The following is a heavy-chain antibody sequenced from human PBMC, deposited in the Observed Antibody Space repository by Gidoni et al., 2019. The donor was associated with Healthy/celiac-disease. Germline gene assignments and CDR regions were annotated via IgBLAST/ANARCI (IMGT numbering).Heavy chain of an antibody. Sequence: QVQLVQSGAEVKKPGASVTVSCKASGYTFTSSSMHWVRQAPGQGLEWMGIINPSGGSTSYAKKFQGRVTMTRDTSTSTVYMELSSLRSEDTAVYYCASPQRGYSYGLYFYWGQGTLVTVSS. CDR3: ASPQRGYSYGLYFY. D-gene: IGHD5-18*01. J-gene: IGHJ4*02. CDR2: INPSGGST. V-gene: IGHV1-46*01. CDR1: GYTFTSSS.